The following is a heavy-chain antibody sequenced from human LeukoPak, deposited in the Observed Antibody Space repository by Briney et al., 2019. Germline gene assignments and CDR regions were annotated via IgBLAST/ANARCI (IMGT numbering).Heavy chain of an antibody. D-gene: IGHD4-17*01. Sequence: SETLSLTCTVSGGSISSYYWSWIRQPAGKGLEWIGRIYTSGSTNYNPSLKSRVTMSVDTSKNQFSPKLSSVTAADTAVYYCATTTRYGDYVWFDPWGQGTLVTVSS. V-gene: IGHV4-4*07. CDR2: IYTSGST. J-gene: IGHJ5*02. CDR1: GGSISSYY. CDR3: ATTTRYGDYVWFDP.